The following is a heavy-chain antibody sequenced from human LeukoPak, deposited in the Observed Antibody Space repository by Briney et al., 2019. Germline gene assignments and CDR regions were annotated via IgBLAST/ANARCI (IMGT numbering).Heavy chain of an antibody. Sequence: ASVKVSCKISGYTLTELSMHWVRQAPGKGLEWMGGFDPEDGETIYAQKFQGRVTMTEDTSTDTAYMELSSLRSEDTAVYYCATARGPYDSSGYYAFWGQGTLVTVSS. CDR1: GYTLTELS. V-gene: IGHV1-24*01. CDR2: FDPEDGET. CDR3: ATARGPYDSSGYYAF. J-gene: IGHJ4*02. D-gene: IGHD3-22*01.